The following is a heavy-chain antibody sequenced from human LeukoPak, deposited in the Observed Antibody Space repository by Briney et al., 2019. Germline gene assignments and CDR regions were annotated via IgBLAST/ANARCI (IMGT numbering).Heavy chain of an antibody. J-gene: IGHJ4*02. Sequence: PSETLSLTCAVYGGSFSGYYWSWIRQPPGKGLEWIGHIYYSGATKYNPSLKSRITISVDTSKNQFSLMLSSVTAADTAVCYCARFGITVVRGGKYYFDYWGQGTLVTVSS. CDR3: ARFGITVVRGGKYYFDY. D-gene: IGHD3-10*01. V-gene: IGHV4-59*08. CDR1: GGSFSGYY. CDR2: IYYSGAT.